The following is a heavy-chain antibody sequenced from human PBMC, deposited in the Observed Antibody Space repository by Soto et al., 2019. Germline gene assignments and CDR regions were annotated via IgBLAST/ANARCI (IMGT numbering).Heavy chain of an antibody. D-gene: IGHD3-16*02. J-gene: IGHJ4*02. CDR3: ARDHYVWGSYRYFDY. CDR2: IWYDGSNK. CDR1: GFIFSSDG. V-gene: IGHV3-33*01. Sequence: QVQLVESGGGVVQPGRSLRLSCAASGFIFSSDGMHWVRQAPGKGLEWVAVIWYDGSNKYYADSVKGRFTISRDNSKNTLYLQMNSLRAEDTAVYYCARDHYVWGSYRYFDYWGQGTLVTVSS.